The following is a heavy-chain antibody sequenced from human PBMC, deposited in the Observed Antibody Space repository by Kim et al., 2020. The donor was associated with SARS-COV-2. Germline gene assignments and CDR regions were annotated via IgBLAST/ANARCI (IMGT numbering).Heavy chain of an antibody. V-gene: IGHV4-39*01. D-gene: IGHD3-22*01. CDR1: GGSISSSSYY. J-gene: IGHJ4*02. CDR2: IYYSGST. Sequence: SETLSLTCTVSGGSISSSSYYWGWIRQPPGNGLEWIGSIYYSGSTYYNPSLKSRVTISVDTSKNQFSLKLSSVTAADTAVYYCASNSPSITMIVAVDKPAAFDYWGQGTLVTVSS. CDR3: ASNSPSITMIVAVDKPAAFDY.